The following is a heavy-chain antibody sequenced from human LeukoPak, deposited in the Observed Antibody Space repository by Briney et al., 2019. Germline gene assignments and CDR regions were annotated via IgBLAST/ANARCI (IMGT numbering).Heavy chain of an antibody. J-gene: IGHJ3*02. CDR2: IYYSGST. V-gene: IGHV4-61*01. CDR1: GGSISSSTYY. D-gene: IGHD6-13*01. CDR3: ARALYSSSWYQGAFDI. Sequence: SETLSLTCTVSGGSISSSTYYWSWIRQPPGKGLEWIGYIYYSGSTNYNPSLKSRVTISVDTSKNQFSLKLSSVTAADTAVYYCARALYSSSWYQGAFDIWGQGTMVTVSS.